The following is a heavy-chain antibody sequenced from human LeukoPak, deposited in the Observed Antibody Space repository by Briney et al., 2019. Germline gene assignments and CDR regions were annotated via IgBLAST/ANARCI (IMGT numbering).Heavy chain of an antibody. D-gene: IGHD5-18*01. V-gene: IGHV1-69*08. CDR3: AREVIQLWPGSTDYYGMDV. Sequence: SVKVSCKASGGTFSSYTISWVRQAPGQGLEWMGRIIPILGRANYAQKFQGRVTITADKSTSTAYMELSSLRSEDTAVYYCAREVIQLWPGSTDYYGMDVWGQGTTVTVSS. J-gene: IGHJ6*02. CDR2: IIPILGRA. CDR1: GGTFSSYT.